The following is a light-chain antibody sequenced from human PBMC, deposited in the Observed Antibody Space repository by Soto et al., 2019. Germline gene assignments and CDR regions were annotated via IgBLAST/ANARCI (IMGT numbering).Light chain of an antibody. CDR3: QEYYSYTLT. Sequence: DIQMTQSPSTLSASVGDRVTITCRASQSISNWLAWYQQKAGKVPKLLIYDASTLASGVPSRFSGSGSGTEFTLTISSLQPDDFATFYCQEYYSYTLTFGRGTKVEIK. CDR2: DAS. J-gene: IGKJ1*01. V-gene: IGKV1-5*01. CDR1: QSISNW.